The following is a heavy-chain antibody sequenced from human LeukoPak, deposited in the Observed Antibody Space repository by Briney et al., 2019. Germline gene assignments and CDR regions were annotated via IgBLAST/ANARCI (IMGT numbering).Heavy chain of an antibody. CDR3: ARLTPYYYDSSF. CDR1: GFTFSSYW. D-gene: IGHD3-22*01. V-gene: IGHV3-74*01. J-gene: IGHJ4*02. CDR2: ISSDGSST. Sequence: SGGSLRLSCAASGFTFSSYWMHWVRQAPGKGLVWVSRISSDGSSTSYADSVKGRFTISRDNAKNTLYLQMNSLRAEDTAVYYCARLTPYYYDSSFWGQGTLVTVSS.